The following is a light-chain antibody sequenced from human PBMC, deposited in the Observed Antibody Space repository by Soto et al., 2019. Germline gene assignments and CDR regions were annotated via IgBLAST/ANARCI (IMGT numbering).Light chain of an antibody. CDR3: GTWDSGLSAVV. Sequence: QSALTQPPSVSAAPGQKVTISCSGSSSNIGKNDVSWYRQLPGTAPKLLIYDNTHRPSGIPDRFSGSKSGTSATLGITGLQTGDEADYYCGTWDSGLSAVVFGGGTKLTVL. CDR1: SSNIGKND. J-gene: IGLJ2*01. CDR2: DNT. V-gene: IGLV1-51*01.